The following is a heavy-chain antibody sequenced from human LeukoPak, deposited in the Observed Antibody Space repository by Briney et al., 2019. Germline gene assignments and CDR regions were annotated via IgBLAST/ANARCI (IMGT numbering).Heavy chain of an antibody. J-gene: IGHJ5*02. D-gene: IGHD5-12*01. CDR1: GYPFTAYY. Sequence: GASVKVSCKASGYPFTAYYLHWVRQAPGQGLEWMGWINPSSGGTDYAQQFQGRVTLTRDTSISTAYMELTSLTSADTAVYFCARVKQLIYDVGFDPWGQGTLVTVSS. CDR2: INPSSGGT. CDR3: ARVKQLIYDVGFDP. V-gene: IGHV1-2*02.